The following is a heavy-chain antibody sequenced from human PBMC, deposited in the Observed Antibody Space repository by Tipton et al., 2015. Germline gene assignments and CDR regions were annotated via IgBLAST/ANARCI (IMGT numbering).Heavy chain of an antibody. V-gene: IGHV4-61*03. Sequence: TLSLTCTVSGGSVRSGSYYWSWIRQPPGKGLEWIGYIYYSGSTNYNPSLKSRVTISLDTSKNHFSLKLSSVTAADTVVYYCARDRTAWSGAFDYWGQGTLVTVSS. D-gene: IGHD3-3*01. CDR1: GGSVRSGSYY. CDR2: IYYSGST. CDR3: ARDRTAWSGAFDY. J-gene: IGHJ4*02.